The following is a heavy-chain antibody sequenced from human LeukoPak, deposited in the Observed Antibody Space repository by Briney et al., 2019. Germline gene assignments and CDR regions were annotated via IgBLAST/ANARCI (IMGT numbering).Heavy chain of an antibody. CDR2: IYHSGRT. Sequence: SETLSLTCTVSGYSISSGYYWGWIRQPPGQGLEWIGSIYHSGRTYYNPSLKSRVTISVDTSKNQFSLKLSSVTAADTAVYYCARHRLYGSGSYYSSYFDYWGQGTLVTVSS. CDR3: ARHRLYGSGSYYSSYFDY. J-gene: IGHJ4*02. V-gene: IGHV4-38-2*02. CDR1: GYSISSGYY. D-gene: IGHD3-10*01.